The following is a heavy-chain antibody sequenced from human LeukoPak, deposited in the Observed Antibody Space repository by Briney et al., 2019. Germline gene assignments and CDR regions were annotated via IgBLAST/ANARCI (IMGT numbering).Heavy chain of an antibody. CDR2: INSDGTST. CDR1: GFTFSRYW. Sequence: GGSLRLSCAASGFTFSRYWMHWVRQAPGKGLVWVSRINSDGTSTSYADSVKGRFTISRDNAKNSLYLQMNSLRTEDAAVYYCARGPGGSGSYYDYWGQGTLVTVSS. V-gene: IGHV3-74*01. CDR3: ARGPGGSGSYYDY. D-gene: IGHD3-10*01. J-gene: IGHJ4*02.